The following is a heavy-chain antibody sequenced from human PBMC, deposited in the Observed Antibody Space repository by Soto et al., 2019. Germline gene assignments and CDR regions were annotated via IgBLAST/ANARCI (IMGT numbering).Heavy chain of an antibody. J-gene: IGHJ4*02. CDR3: ARGYRDYGESFHY. V-gene: IGHV3-30-3*01. CDR1: GFTFSSYA. CDR2: ISYDGSNK. D-gene: IGHD4-17*01. Sequence: PGGYLRLSCAASGFTFSSYAMHWVRQAPGKGLEWVAVISYDGSNKYYADSVKGRFTISRDNSKNTLYLQINSLRAEDTAVYYFARGYRDYGESFHYWGQATLLTLS.